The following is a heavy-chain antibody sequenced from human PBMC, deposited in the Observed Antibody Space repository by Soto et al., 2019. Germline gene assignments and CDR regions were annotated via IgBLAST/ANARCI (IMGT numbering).Heavy chain of an antibody. CDR3: ARGRVHCSSTSCYNNDAFDI. J-gene: IGHJ3*02. D-gene: IGHD2-2*02. V-gene: IGHV1-8*02. CDR2: MNPNSGNT. CDR1: GYTFTSYD. Sequence: ASVKVSCKASGYTFTSYDINWVRQATGQGLEWMGWMNPNSGNTGYAQKFQGRVTMTRNTSISTAYMERSSLRSEDTAVYYCARGRVHCSSTSCYNNDAFDIWGQGTMVTVSS.